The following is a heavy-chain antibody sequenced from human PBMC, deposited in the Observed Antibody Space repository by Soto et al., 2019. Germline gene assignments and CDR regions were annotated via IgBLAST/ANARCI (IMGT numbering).Heavy chain of an antibody. CDR1: GFTFSSYA. CDR2: ISGSGGST. CDR3: AKDGYVWGSYRYTRPDAFDI. V-gene: IGHV3-23*01. D-gene: IGHD3-16*02. J-gene: IGHJ3*02. Sequence: VGSLRLSCAASGFTFSSYAMSWFRQAPGNGLEWVSSISGSGGSTYYADSVKGRFTISRDNSKNTLYLQMNSLRAEDTAVYYCAKDGYVWGSYRYTRPDAFDIWGQGTMVTVSS.